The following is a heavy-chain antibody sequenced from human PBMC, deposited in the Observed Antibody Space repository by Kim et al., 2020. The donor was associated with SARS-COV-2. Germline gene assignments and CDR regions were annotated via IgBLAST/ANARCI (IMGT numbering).Heavy chain of an antibody. Sequence: SQKFQGRVTHTRDTSANTAYMELRRLTTKDTAIYYCARDMDPTVYDYWGQGTLVTVSS. CDR3: ARDMDPTVYDY. J-gene: IGHJ4*02. V-gene: IGHV1-3*01. D-gene: IGHD4-4*01.